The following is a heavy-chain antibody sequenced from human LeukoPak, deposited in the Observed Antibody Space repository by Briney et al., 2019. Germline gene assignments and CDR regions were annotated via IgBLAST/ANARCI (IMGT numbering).Heavy chain of an antibody. CDR3: AKASWVSSADAVL. Sequence: QPGGSLTLSCTASGFTFSSYAMSWVREAPARGLEWVSSLRGNGDTFYADFVKGRFTPSRDESRNTVYLQLNNLRVEDTAVYYCAKASWVSSADAVLWGQGTVVTVSS. D-gene: IGHD3-16*01. J-gene: IGHJ4*02. CDR1: GFTFSSYA. V-gene: IGHV3-23*01. CDR2: LRGNGDT.